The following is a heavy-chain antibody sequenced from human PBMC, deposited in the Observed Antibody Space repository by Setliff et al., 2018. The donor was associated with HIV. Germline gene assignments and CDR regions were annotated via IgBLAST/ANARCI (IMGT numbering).Heavy chain of an antibody. CDR2: IYHSGST. V-gene: IGHV4-38-2*01. D-gene: IGHD2-21*02. CDR1: DYSINSGYY. Sequence: PSETLSLTCAVSDYSINSGYYWGWIRQPPGKGLEWIGSIYHSGSTYYNPSLKSRVTISVDTSKNQFSLKLSSVTAADTAVYYCARHDGTYCGGDCYLLGYFDLWGRGTLVT. J-gene: IGHJ2*01. CDR3: ARHDGTYCGGDCYLLGYFDL.